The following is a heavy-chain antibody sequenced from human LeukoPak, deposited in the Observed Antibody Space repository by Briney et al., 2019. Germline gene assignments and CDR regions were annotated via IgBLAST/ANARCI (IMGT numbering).Heavy chain of an antibody. Sequence: ASVKVSCKAAGYTFTSYYMHWVRQAPGQGLEWMGIINPSGGSTSYAQKFQGRVTMTRDMSTSTVYMELSSLRSEDTAVYYCARVQGVYYGSGSYSFNAFDIWGQGTTVTVSS. CDR1: GYTFTSYY. D-gene: IGHD3-10*01. CDR2: INPSGGST. V-gene: IGHV1-46*01. J-gene: IGHJ3*02. CDR3: ARVQGVYYGSGSYSFNAFDI.